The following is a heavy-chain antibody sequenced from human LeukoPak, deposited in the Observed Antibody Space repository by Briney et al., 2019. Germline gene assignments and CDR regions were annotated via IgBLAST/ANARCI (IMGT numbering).Heavy chain of an antibody. Sequence: SETLSLTCTVSRGSISSSTYYWGWIRQPPGKGLEWIGSMYHSGSTFYNPSLKSRVTISVDTSKNQFSLKLSSVTAADTAVYYCARLGWDRDDILTGCYLDWFDPWGQGTLVTVSS. CDR2: MYHSGST. CDR3: ARLGWDRDDILTGCYLDWFDP. V-gene: IGHV4-39*07. J-gene: IGHJ5*02. CDR1: RGSISSSTYY. D-gene: IGHD3-9*01.